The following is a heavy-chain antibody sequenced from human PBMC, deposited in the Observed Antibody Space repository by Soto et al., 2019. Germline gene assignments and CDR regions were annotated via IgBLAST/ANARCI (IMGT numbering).Heavy chain of an antibody. V-gene: IGHV3-30*18. CDR2: LSHDGSNK. Sequence: GGSLRIACAASRLTLSTYVMHWAGQAPGKGLEWVAALSHDGSNKYYAGSVKGRFTISRDNSKNTLYLEMDSLRLDDTAVYYCAKEGVSFSTSCSRCYGLDVWGQGTPVTFSS. CDR3: AKEGVSFSTSCSRCYGLDV. D-gene: IGHD2-2*01. CDR1: RLTLSTYV. J-gene: IGHJ6*02.